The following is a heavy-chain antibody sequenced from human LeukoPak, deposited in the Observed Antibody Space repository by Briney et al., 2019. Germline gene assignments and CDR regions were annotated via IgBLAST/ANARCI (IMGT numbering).Heavy chain of an antibody. D-gene: IGHD2-21*02. CDR1: GFTFSSYW. CDR3: SRDSLSSCGGDCYSGLDV. J-gene: IGHJ6*02. CDR2: IKSDGSST. V-gene: IGHV3-74*01. Sequence: GGSLRLSCAASGFTFSSYWMNWVRQAPGEALMWVSRIKSDGSSTTYADSVKGRFTISRDNAKNTLYLQMNSLGAEDTAVYYCSRDSLSSCGGDCYSGLDVWGQGTTVTVSS.